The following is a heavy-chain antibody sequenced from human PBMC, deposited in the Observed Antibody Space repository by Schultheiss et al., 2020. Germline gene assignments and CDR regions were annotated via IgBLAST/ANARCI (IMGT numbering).Heavy chain of an antibody. CDR2: INSDGSST. CDR3: AKDQGATYYYFYHMDV. V-gene: IGHV3-74*01. CDR1: GFTFSSYW. D-gene: IGHD4/OR15-4a*01. J-gene: IGHJ6*02. Sequence: GGSLRLSCAASGFTFSSYWMHWVRQAPGKGLVWVSRINSDGSSTSYADSVKGRFTISRDNSKNTLYLQMNSLRAEDTAVYYCAKDQGATYYYFYHMDVWGQGTTVTVYS.